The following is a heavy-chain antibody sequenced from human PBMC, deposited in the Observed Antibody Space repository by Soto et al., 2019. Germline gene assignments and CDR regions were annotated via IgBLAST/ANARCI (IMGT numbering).Heavy chain of an antibody. CDR3: AKARSYDILTGYFDY. J-gene: IGHJ4*02. V-gene: IGHV3-9*01. Sequence: VQLVESGGGLVQPGRSLRLSCAASGFTFDDYAMHWVRQAPGKGLEWVSGISWNSGSIGYADSVKGRFTISRDNAKNSLYLQMNSLRAEDTALYYCAKARSYDILTGYFDYWGQGTLVTVSS. CDR1: GFTFDDYA. CDR2: ISWNSGSI. D-gene: IGHD3-9*01.